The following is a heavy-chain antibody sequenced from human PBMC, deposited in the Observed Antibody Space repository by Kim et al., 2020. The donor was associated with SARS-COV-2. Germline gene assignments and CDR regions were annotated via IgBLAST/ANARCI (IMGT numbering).Heavy chain of an antibody. J-gene: IGHJ4*02. CDR1: GFTFSSYA. V-gene: IGHV3-23*01. D-gene: IGHD1-26*01. Sequence: GGSLRLSCAASGFTFSSYAMSWVRQAPGKGLQWVSAISGSGGSTYYADSVRGRFTISRDKSKNTLYLQMSSLRVEDTAVYYCGKIDSGSYLGDLDYWGQG. CDR3: GKIDSGSYLGDLDY. CDR2: ISGSGGST.